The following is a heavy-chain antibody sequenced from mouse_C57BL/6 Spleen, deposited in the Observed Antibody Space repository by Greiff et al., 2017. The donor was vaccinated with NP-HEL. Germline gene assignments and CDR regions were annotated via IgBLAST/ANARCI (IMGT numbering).Heavy chain of an antibody. CDR1: GFTFSSYA. CDR3: ARSKTHFDY. D-gene: IGHD2-5*01. V-gene: IGHV5-4*03. Sequence: EVKLVESGGGLVKPGGSLKLSCAASGFTFSSYAMSWVRQTPEKRLEWVATISDGGSYTYYPDNVKGRFTISRDNAKNNLYLQMSHLKSEDTAMYYCARSKTHFDYWGQGTTLTVSS. J-gene: IGHJ2*01. CDR2: ISDGGSYT.